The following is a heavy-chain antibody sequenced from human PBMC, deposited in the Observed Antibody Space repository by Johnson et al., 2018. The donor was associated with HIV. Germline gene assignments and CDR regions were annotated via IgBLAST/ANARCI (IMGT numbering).Heavy chain of an antibody. CDR2: ISSNGGST. Sequence: VQLVESGGGLVKPGGSLRLSCAASGFTFSSYAMHWVRQAPGKGLEYVSAISSNGGSTYYANSVKDRFTISRDNSKNTLYLQMGSLRAEDMAVYYCARKVVTADDAFDIWGQGTMVTVSS. J-gene: IGHJ3*02. CDR1: GFTFSSYA. CDR3: ARKVVTADDAFDI. D-gene: IGHD2-21*02. V-gene: IGHV3-64*01.